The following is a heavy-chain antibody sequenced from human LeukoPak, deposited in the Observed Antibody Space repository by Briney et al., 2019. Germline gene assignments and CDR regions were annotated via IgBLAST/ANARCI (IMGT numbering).Heavy chain of an antibody. V-gene: IGHV4-61*02. CDR1: GGSISSGSYY. CDR2: IYSSGST. Sequence: TSQTLSLTCTVSGGSISSGSYYWSWIRQPAGKGLEWIGRIYSSGSTNYNPSLKSRVTISLDTSKNQFSLKLSSVTAADTAVYYCARGVGALLWFGELSGLDYWGQGTLVTVSS. J-gene: IGHJ4*02. CDR3: ARGVGALLWFGELSGLDY. D-gene: IGHD3-10*01.